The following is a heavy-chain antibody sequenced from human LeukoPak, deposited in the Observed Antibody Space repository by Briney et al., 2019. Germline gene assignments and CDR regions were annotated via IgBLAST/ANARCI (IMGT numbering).Heavy chain of an antibody. V-gene: IGHV1-2*02. CDR3: ARDYDFWSDTAHRDY. CDR1: GYTFTGYY. D-gene: IGHD3-3*01. Sequence: ASVKVSCKASGYTFTGYYMHWVRQAPGQGLEWMGWINPNSGGTSYAQKFQGRVTMTRDTSISTAYMELSRLRSDDTAVYYCARDYDFWSDTAHRDYWGQGTLVTVSS. J-gene: IGHJ4*02. CDR2: INPNSGGT.